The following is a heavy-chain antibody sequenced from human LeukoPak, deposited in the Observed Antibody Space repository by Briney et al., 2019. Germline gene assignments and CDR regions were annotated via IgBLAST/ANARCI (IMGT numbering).Heavy chain of an antibody. Sequence: AGGSLRLSCAASGFTFSSYGMHWVRQAPGKGLEWVAVISYDGSNKYYADSVKGRFTISRDNSKNTLYLQMNSLRAEDTAVYYCAKAAVRGVIITCVDHWGQGTLVTVSS. CDR2: ISYDGSNK. CDR3: AKAAVRGVIITCVDH. D-gene: IGHD3-10*01. CDR1: GFTFSSYG. J-gene: IGHJ4*02. V-gene: IGHV3-30*18.